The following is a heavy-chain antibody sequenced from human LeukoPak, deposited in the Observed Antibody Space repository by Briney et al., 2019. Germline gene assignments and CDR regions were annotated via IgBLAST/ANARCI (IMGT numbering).Heavy chain of an antibody. Sequence: PSETRSLTCTVSGGSISTYYWSWIRQPPGKGLEWIGYIYYSGSTNYNPSLKSRVTISVDTSKNQFSLKLSSVTAADTAVYYCARVTYTIAARYYYYMDVWGKGTTVTVSS. CDR2: IYYSGST. V-gene: IGHV4-59*01. D-gene: IGHD6-6*01. CDR1: GGSISTYY. J-gene: IGHJ6*03. CDR3: ARVTYTIAARYYYYMDV.